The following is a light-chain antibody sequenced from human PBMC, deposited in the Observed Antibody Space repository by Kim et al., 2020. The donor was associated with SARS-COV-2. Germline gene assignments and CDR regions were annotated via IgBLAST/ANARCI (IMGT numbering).Light chain of an antibody. V-gene: IGLV1-47*01. CDR2: RNN. Sequence: GQRVTSSCSASSANLGSKPVDWYHRLRGPAPKLLIYRNNRRPSGVPDRFSGSKSGTSASLAISGLRSEDEADYYCAAWDDSLSGRVFGGGTQLTVL. CDR3: AAWDDSLSGRV. CDR1: SANLGSKP. J-gene: IGLJ3*02.